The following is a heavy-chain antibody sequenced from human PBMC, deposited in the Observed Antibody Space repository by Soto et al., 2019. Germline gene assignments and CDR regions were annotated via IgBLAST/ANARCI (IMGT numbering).Heavy chain of an antibody. CDR2: IYYSGST. CDR1: GGSISSSSYY. D-gene: IGHD6-13*01. J-gene: IGHJ5*02. V-gene: IGHV4-39*07. CDR3: ARVFSDSSSFFDP. Sequence: SETLSLTCTVSGGSISSSSYYWGWIRQPPGKGLEWIGSIYYSGSTYYNPSLKSRVTISVDTSKNQFSLKLSSVTAADTAVYYCARVFSDSSSFFDPWGQGTLVTVSS.